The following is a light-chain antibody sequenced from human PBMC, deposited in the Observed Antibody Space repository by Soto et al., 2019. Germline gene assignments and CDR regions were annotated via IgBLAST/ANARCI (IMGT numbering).Light chain of an antibody. CDR1: QSVSSD. CDR2: RAS. V-gene: IGKV3-15*01. Sequence: EILMTQSPATLSVSPGERATLSCRASQSVSSDLAWYQQKPGQAPRLLIYRASTRATGIPARFGGSGSGTEFTLTISSLQSEDFAVYSCQQYNQWPRTFGQGTKVEIK. J-gene: IGKJ1*01. CDR3: QQYNQWPRT.